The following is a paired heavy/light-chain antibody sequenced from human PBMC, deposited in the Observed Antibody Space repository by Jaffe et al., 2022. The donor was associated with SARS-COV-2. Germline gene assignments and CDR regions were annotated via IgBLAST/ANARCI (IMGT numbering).Heavy chain of an antibody. J-gene: IGHJ2*01. CDR2: IGDSGGNT. Sequence: EVQLLESGGGLVQPGGSLRLSCAASGFTFSSYAMSWVRQAPGKGLEWVSAIGDSGGNTYYADSVKGRFTISRDTSENTLYLQMNSLRAEDTAVYYCAKPAGEEIFGVVMGYFDLWGRGTLVTVSS. D-gene: IGHD3-3*01. CDR1: GFTFSSYA. CDR3: AKPAGEEIFGVVMGYFDL. V-gene: IGHV3-23*01.
Light chain of an antibody. CDR2: DAS. V-gene: IGKV3-11*01. CDR3: QQRSNWPLT. Sequence: EIALTQSPATLSLSPGERASLSCRASQSVSNYLAWYQQKPGQAPRLLMYDASKRATGIPARFSGGGSGTDFTLTISSLEPEDFAVYYCQQRSNWPLTFGQGTRLEIK. J-gene: IGKJ5*01. CDR1: QSVSNY.